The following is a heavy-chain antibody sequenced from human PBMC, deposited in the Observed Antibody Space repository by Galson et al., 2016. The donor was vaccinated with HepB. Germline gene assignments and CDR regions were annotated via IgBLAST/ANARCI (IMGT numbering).Heavy chain of an antibody. D-gene: IGHD3-16*01. CDR2: INPKSGGA. Sequence: SVKVSCKASAYTFTDYYIHWMRQAPGHGLEWLGCINPKSGGANHAQKFQGRLTMTRDTSISTAYMELRGLKSDDTATYYCAREMYGSGNGGWGVDGWGRGTTVTV. CDR1: AYTFTDYY. J-gene: IGHJ6*03. CDR3: AREMYGSGNGGWGVDG. V-gene: IGHV1-2*02.